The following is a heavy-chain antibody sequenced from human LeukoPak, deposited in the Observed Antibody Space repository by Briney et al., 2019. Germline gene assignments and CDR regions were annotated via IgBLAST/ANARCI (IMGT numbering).Heavy chain of an antibody. CDR2: IIPIFGIA. CDR1: GGTFSGYA. CDR3: ASTNYYYGSGSYLYYYYYGMDV. D-gene: IGHD3-10*01. J-gene: IGHJ6*02. V-gene: IGHV1-69*04. Sequence: SVKVSCKASGGTFSGYAISWVRQAPGQGLEWMGRIIPIFGIANYAQKFQGRVTITADKSTNTAYMELSSLRSEDTAVYYCASTNYYYGSGSYLYYYYYGMDVWGQGTTVTVSS.